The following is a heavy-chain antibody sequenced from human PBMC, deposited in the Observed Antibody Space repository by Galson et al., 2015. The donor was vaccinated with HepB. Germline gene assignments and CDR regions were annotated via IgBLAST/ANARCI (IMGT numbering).Heavy chain of an antibody. V-gene: IGHV4-59*01. Sequence: LSLTCTVSGGSISGYYWSWIRQPPGKGLEWIGYIYYSGSTKYHNPSLKSRVTMSVNTSKNQFSLKLSSVTAADTAVYYCARGDTIFGTWGQGTLVTVSS. CDR3: ARGDTIFGT. D-gene: IGHD3-3*01. J-gene: IGHJ5*02. CDR2: IYYSGST. CDR1: GGSISGYY.